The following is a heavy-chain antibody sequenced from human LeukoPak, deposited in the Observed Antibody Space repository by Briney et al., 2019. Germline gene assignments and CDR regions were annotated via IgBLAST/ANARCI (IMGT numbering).Heavy chain of an antibody. CDR2: VNPNSGNT. D-gene: IGHD3-3*01. CDR3: ASVLRFLEWPIPDY. V-gene: IGHV1-8*01. Sequence: ASVKVSCKASGNTFTSDDINWVRQATGQGLEWLGWVNPNSGNTGYAQKFQGRVTMTRNTSISTAYMELSSLRSEDTAVYYCASVLRFLEWPIPDYWGQGTLVTVSS. J-gene: IGHJ4*02. CDR1: GNTFTSDD.